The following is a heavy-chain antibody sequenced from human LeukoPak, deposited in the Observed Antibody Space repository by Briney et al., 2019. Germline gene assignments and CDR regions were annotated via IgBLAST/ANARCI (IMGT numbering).Heavy chain of an antibody. J-gene: IGHJ6*03. V-gene: IGHV4-61*01. D-gene: IGHD2/OR15-2a*01. Sequence: SETLSLTCTVSGGSVISGSSYWGWIRQPPGKGLEYIGHIYYSGNTDYNPSLKSRVTISVDTSKNQFSLNLSSVTAADTAVYYCARWYCSSTTCYHMDVWGKGTTVTVSS. CDR2: IYYSGNT. CDR1: GGSVISGSSY. CDR3: ARWYCSSTTCYHMDV.